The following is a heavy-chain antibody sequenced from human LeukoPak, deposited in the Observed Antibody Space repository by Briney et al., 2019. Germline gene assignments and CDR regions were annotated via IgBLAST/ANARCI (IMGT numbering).Heavy chain of an antibody. CDR3: AREYYGGNSDFWYFDL. D-gene: IGHD4-23*01. Sequence: PSETLSLTCTVSGYSISSGYYWGWIRPLPGKGLEWIGSIYHSGSTYYNPSLKSRVTISVDTSKNQFSLKLSSVTAADTAVYYCAREYYGGNSDFWYFDLWGRGTLVTVSS. V-gene: IGHV4-38-2*02. J-gene: IGHJ2*01. CDR2: IYHSGST. CDR1: GYSISSGYY.